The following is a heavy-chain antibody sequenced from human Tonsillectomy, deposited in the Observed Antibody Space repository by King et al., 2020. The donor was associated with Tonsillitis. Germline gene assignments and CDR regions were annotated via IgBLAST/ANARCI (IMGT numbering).Heavy chain of an antibody. Sequence: VQLVESGGGLVQPGDSLKLSCAASGFTFSGSAMHWVRQASGKGLEWVGRIRNKDNDYATAYAASVKGRFTISRDDSKNTAYLQMNSLKTEDTAVYSCSSLRFCSGGSCYSGYGMDAWGQGTTVTVSS. V-gene: IGHV3-73*02. CDR1: GFTFSGSA. CDR2: IRNKDNDYAT. J-gene: IGHJ6*02. CDR3: SSLRFCSGGSCYSGYGMDA. D-gene: IGHD2-15*01.